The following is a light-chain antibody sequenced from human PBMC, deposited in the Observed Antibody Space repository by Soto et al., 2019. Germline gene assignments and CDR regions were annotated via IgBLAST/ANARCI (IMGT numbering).Light chain of an antibody. CDR3: QQSYSTPT. Sequence: DIQMTQSPSSVSASVGDRVTITCRASQGISSWLAWYQQVPGKAPKLLIYAAATLQSGVSSRFSGSYSGTAFTLTITSLQPEDFGTYYCQQSYSTPTFGQGTRLDIK. V-gene: IGKV1-12*01. J-gene: IGKJ5*01. CDR2: AAA. CDR1: QGISSW.